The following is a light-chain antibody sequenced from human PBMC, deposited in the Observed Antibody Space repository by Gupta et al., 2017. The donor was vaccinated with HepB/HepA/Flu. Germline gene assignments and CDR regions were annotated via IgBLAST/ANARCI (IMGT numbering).Light chain of an antibody. V-gene: IGLV2-23*02. Sequence: QSALPQPASVSTSSGPSITISSTGTSSDAGSYNLVSWYQQHPGTAPKLMIYEVSKQPSGVSNRFSGSKSGNTASLTISGLQAEGEAGYYCCSYAGSSTYVVFGGGTKLTVL. CDR1: SSDAGSYNL. CDR3: CSYAGSSTYVV. CDR2: EVS. J-gene: IGLJ2*01.